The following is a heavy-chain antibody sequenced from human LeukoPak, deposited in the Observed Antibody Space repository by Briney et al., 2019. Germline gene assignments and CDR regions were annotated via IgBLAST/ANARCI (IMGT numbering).Heavy chain of an antibody. J-gene: IGHJ4*02. V-gene: IGHV4-39*01. CDR3: ARRPYYDFWSGYSDYFDY. D-gene: IGHD3-3*01. Sequence: SETLSLTGTVSGGSISSSSYYWGWIRHPPGKGLEWIGSIYYSGSTYYSPSLKSRVTISVDTSKNQFSLKLSSVTAADTAVYYCARRPYYDFWSGYSDYFDYWGQGTLVTVSS. CDR1: GGSISSSSYY. CDR2: IYYSGST.